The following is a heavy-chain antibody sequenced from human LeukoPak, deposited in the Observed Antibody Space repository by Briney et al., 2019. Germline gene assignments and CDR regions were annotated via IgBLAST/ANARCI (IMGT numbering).Heavy chain of an antibody. V-gene: IGHV4-59*08. Sequence: SETLSLTCTGSGGSISTYYWSWIRQPPGKGLEWIGYIYYSGSTNYNPSLKSRVTISVDTSKNQFSLKLSSVTAADTAMYYRARHRTAYYFDYWGQGTLVTVSS. CDR1: GGSISTYY. CDR3: ARHRTAYYFDY. J-gene: IGHJ4*02. CDR2: IYYSGST.